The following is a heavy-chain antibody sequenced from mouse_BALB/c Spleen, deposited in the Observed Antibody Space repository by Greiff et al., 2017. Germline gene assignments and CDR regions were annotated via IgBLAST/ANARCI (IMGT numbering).Heavy chain of an antibody. CDR3: ARMDDGYYRFAY. D-gene: IGHD2-3*01. CDR1: GFTFSSYA. Sequence: EVQLVESGGGLVKPGGSLKLSCAASGFTFSSYAMSWVRQTPEKRLEWVASISSGGSTYYPDSVKGRFTISRDNARNILYLQMSSLRSEDTAMYYCARMDDGYYRFAYWGQGTLVTVSA. CDR2: ISSGGST. J-gene: IGHJ3*01. V-gene: IGHV5-6-5*01.